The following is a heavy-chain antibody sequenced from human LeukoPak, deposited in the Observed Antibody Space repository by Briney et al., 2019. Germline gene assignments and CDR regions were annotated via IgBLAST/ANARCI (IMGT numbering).Heavy chain of an antibody. Sequence: NTSETLSLTCTVSGGSISSGGYYWSWIRQHPGKGLVWIGYIYYSGSTYYNPSLKSRVTISVGTSKNQFSLKLSSVTAADTAVYYCARARSGYCSSTSCYTLAARGSGYFDYWGQGTLVTVSS. CDR1: GGSISSGGYY. D-gene: IGHD2-2*02. V-gene: IGHV4-31*03. CDR3: ARARSGYCSSTSCYTLAARGSGYFDY. CDR2: IYYSGST. J-gene: IGHJ4*02.